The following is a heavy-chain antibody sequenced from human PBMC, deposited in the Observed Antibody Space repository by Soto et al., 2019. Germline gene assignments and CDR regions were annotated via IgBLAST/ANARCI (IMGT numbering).Heavy chain of an antibody. Sequence: PSETLSLTCAVYGGSFSGYYWSWIRQPPGKGLEWIGEINHSGSTNYNPSLKSRVTISVDTSKNQFSLKLSSVTAADTAVYYCARGPTSPRTGTTWRAVVYWGQGTLVTVSS. V-gene: IGHV4-34*01. D-gene: IGHD1-7*01. CDR1: GGSFSGYY. J-gene: IGHJ4*02. CDR3: ARGPTSPRTGTTWRAVVY. CDR2: INHSGST.